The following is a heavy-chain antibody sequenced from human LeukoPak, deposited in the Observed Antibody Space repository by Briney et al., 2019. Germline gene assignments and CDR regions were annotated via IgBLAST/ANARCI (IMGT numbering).Heavy chain of an antibody. CDR3: ARDYFGSPSALDY. V-gene: IGHV3-30*03. Sequence: PGGSLRLSCAASGFTFSSYWMSWVRQAPGKGLEWVAVISYDGSNKYYADSVKGRFTISRDNAKNSLYLQMNSLRAEDTALYYCARDYFGSPSALDYWGQGTLVTVSS. J-gene: IGHJ4*02. D-gene: IGHD1-26*01. CDR2: ISYDGSNK. CDR1: GFTFSSYW.